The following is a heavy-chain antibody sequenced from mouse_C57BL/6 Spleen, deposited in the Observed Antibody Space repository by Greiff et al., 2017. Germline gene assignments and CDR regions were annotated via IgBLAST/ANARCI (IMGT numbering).Heavy chain of an antibody. CDR1: GFTFSDYG. J-gene: IGHJ3*01. V-gene: IGHV5-17*01. Sequence: EVQGVESGGGLVKPGGSLKLSCAASGFTFSDYGMHWVRQAPEKGLEWVAYISSGSSTIYYADTVKGRFTISRDNAKNTLFLQMTSLRSEDTAMYYCAIHDGYYEGWFAYWGQGTLVTVSA. CDR3: AIHDGYYEGWFAY. CDR2: ISSGSSTI. D-gene: IGHD2-3*01.